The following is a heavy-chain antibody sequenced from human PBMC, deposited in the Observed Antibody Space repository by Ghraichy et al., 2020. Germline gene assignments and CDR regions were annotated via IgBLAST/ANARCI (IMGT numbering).Heavy chain of an antibody. CDR3: ARGGGGQTCYFDY. CDR2: ITHRGRS. V-gene: IGHV4-34*01. CDR1: GGSFSGYF. D-gene: IGHD3-16*01. Sequence: SQTLSLTCAVYGGSFSGYFWTWIRQPPGKGLEWIGEITHRGRSNYNPSLMSRVTMSVDTSKNQFHLKLNSVTAVDTAVYYCARGGGGQTCYFDYWGQGTLVSVSS. J-gene: IGHJ4*03.